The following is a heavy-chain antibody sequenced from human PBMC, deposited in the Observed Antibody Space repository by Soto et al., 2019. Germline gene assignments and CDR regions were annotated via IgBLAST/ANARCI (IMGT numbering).Heavy chain of an antibody. D-gene: IGHD1-26*01. V-gene: IGHV1-18*01. CDR2: ISDYNGNT. J-gene: IGHJ4*02. CDR1: GYSFFSFG. Sequence: ASVKVSCKASGYSFFSFGISWVRQAPGQGLEWMGWISDYNGNTYYPQNFQGRVTMTTDTSTNTAYMDLRSLRSDDTAVYYCAREGGGIVPRPFDYWGLVSLGTVS. CDR3: AREGGGIVPRPFDY.